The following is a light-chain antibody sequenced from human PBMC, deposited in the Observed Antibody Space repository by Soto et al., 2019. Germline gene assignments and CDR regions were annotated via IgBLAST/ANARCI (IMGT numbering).Light chain of an antibody. CDR3: QKYNNWPRT. V-gene: IGKV3-15*01. CDR1: QSVSSN. Sequence: ELVMAQSPATPTVSLVDRHTLSCQASQSVSSNLAWYQQKRGQARRLLIYGASSRATGTPARFSGSGYGTEVTLTIGSLQSDEFAVYYRQKYNNWPRTVGKGTKVDIK. J-gene: IGKJ2*01. CDR2: GAS.